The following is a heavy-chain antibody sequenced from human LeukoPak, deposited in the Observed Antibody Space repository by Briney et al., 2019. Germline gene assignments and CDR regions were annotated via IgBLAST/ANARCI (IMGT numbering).Heavy chain of an antibody. V-gene: IGHV4-59*11. CDR1: GGSISSHR. CDR2: IYYSGST. D-gene: IGHD3-3*01. J-gene: IGHJ6*03. CDR3: ARTPITIFGVVDYYYYMDV. Sequence: SETLSLTCTVSGGSISSHRWSWFRQPAGKGLEWIGYIYYSGSTNYNPSLKSRVTISVDTSKNQFSLKLSSVTAADTAVYYCARTPITIFGVVDYYYYMDVWGKGTTVTVSS.